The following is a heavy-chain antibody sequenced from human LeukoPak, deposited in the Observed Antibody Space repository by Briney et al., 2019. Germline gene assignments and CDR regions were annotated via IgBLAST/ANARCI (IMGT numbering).Heavy chain of an antibody. Sequence: SETLSLTCTVPGGSISSYYWSWIRQPPGKGLEWIGYIYYSGSTNYNPSLKSRVTISVDTSKNQFSLKLSSVTAADTAVYYCARRIAAAGTPGYYYYGMDVWGQGTTVTVSS. CDR2: IYYSGST. V-gene: IGHV4-59*08. D-gene: IGHD6-13*01. CDR1: GGSISSYY. CDR3: ARRIAAAGTPGYYYYGMDV. J-gene: IGHJ6*02.